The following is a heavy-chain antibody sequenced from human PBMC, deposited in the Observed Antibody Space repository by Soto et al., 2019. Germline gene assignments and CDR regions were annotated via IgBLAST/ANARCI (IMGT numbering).Heavy chain of an antibody. Sequence: SQTLSLTCSVSGGSTSSYYWSWIRQPPGKGLEWIGYIYYSGSTDYSPSLKSRVTMSIDTSQNQVSLKLTSVTTADTAVYYCAATPRYWGQGNLVTGS. J-gene: IGHJ4*02. CDR3: AATPRY. V-gene: IGHV4-59*01. CDR2: IYYSGST. CDR1: GGSTSSYY. D-gene: IGHD2-15*01.